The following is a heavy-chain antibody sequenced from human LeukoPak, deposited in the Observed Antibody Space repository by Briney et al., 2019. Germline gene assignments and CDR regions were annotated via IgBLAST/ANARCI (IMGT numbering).Heavy chain of an antibody. CDR3: ARGTGTIFGVVIKRNWFDP. V-gene: IGHV3-21*01. CDR1: GFTFSSYS. Sequence: GGSLILSCAASGFTFSSYSMNWVRQAPGKGLEWVSSISSSSSYIYYADSVKGRFTISRDNAKSSLYLQMNSLRAEDTAVYYCARGTGTIFGVVIKRNWFDPWGQGTLVTVSS. D-gene: IGHD3-3*01. CDR2: ISSSSSYI. J-gene: IGHJ5*02.